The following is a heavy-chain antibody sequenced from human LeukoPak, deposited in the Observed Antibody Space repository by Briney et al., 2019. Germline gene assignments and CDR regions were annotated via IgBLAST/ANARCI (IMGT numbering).Heavy chain of an antibody. Sequence: GSLRLSCAASGFTFNSYWMHWVRQAPGKGLEWIGSIYYSGSTYYNPSLKSRVTISVDTSKNQFSLKLSSVTAADTAVYYCARDSGYDRRGYYYYMDVWGKGTTVTVSS. CDR3: ARDSGYDRRGYYYYMDV. CDR2: IYYSGST. D-gene: IGHD5-12*01. V-gene: IGHV4-39*07. J-gene: IGHJ6*03. CDR1: GFTFNSYW.